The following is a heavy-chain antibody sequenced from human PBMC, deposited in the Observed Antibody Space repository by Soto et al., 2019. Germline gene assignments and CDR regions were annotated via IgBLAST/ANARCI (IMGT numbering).Heavy chain of an antibody. V-gene: IGHV1-18*04. J-gene: IGHJ6*02. D-gene: IGHD6-13*01. CDR1: GYTFTSYG. CDR2: ISAYNGNT. Sequence: QVQLVQSGAEVKKPGASVKVSCKASGYTFTSYGISWVRQAPGQGLEWMGWISAYNGNTNRAQKLQGRVTMTTDTSTSTAYMELRSLRSDDTAVYYCARLRYSSSWLAYYGMDVWGQGTTVTVSS. CDR3: ARLRYSSSWLAYYGMDV.